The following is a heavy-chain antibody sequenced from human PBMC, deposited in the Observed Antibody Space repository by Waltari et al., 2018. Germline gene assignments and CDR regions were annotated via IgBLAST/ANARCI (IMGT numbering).Heavy chain of an antibody. D-gene: IGHD2-2*01. J-gene: IGHJ4*02. V-gene: IGHV3-23*01. CDR2: IGARGGTT. Sequence: EVQLLESGGGLVQPGGSLRLSCAASAFNFTTYAMSWVRQAPGEGLEWVAGIGARGGTTYYADSGKGRFTISRDNSNSTLFLQMNSLRGDDTAVYYCARGSNYWYQIDLWGQGTLVTVSS. CDR3: ARGSNYWYQIDL. CDR1: AFNFTTYA.